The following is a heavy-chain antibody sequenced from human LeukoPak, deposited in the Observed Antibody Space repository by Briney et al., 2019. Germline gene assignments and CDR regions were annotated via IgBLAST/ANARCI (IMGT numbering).Heavy chain of an antibody. J-gene: IGHJ4*02. V-gene: IGHV1-69*01. D-gene: IGHD5-12*01. CDR3: APEVRYSGYDSGY. CDR1: GGTFSGYA. Sequence: SVKVSCKASGGTFSGYAISWVRQAPGQGLEWMGGIIPIFGTANYAQKFQGRVTIAADESTSTAYMELSSLRSEDTAVYYSAPEVRYSGYDSGYWGEGTLVTVSS. CDR2: IIPIFGTA.